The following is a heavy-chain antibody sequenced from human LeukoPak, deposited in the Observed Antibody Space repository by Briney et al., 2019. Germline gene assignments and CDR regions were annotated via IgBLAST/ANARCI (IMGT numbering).Heavy chain of an antibody. CDR1: GFTFDDYA. V-gene: IGHV3-9*01. J-gene: IGHJ4*02. CDR2: ISWNSGSI. D-gene: IGHD3-22*01. Sequence: GGSLRLSCAASGFTFDDYAMHWVRQAPGKGLEWVSGISWNSGSIGYADSVKGRFAISRDNAKNSLYLQMNSLRAEDTAVYYCARDSPEYYYDSSGLFDYWGQGTLVTVSS. CDR3: ARDSPEYYYDSSGLFDY.